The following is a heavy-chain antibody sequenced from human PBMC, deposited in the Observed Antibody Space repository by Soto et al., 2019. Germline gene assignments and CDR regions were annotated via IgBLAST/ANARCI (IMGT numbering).Heavy chain of an antibody. Sequence: SGPTLVNPTQTLTLTCTFSGFSLSTSGVGVGWIRQPPGKALEWLALIYWDDDKRYSPSLTSRLTITKDTSKNQVVLTMTNMDPVDTATYYCSHVLVVVANYGMDLRAQGTTVTVSS. V-gene: IGHV2-5*02. J-gene: IGHJ6*02. CDR3: SHVLVVVANYGMDL. CDR2: IYWDDDK. D-gene: IGHD2-15*01. CDR1: GFSLSTSGVG.